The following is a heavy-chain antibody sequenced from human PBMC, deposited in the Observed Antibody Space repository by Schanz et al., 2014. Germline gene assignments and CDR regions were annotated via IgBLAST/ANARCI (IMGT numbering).Heavy chain of an antibody. CDR1: GYSFTDYA. CDR3: ARDRVSFVRGPLGVD. J-gene: IGHJ4*02. Sequence: QVQLVQSGVEVKRPGASVRVSCKASGYSFTDYAINWVRQAPGQGLEWMGWISGYNGDTNYAPKFQDRVTMTTDTSTGITSLELRNLKSDDTAVYYCARDRVSFVRGPLGVDWGQGTQVIVSS. D-gene: IGHD3-10*01. CDR2: ISGYNGDT. V-gene: IGHV1-18*01.